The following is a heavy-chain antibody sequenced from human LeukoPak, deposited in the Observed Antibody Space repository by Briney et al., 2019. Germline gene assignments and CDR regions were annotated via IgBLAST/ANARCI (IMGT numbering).Heavy chain of an antibody. CDR2: ISSSSSTI. D-gene: IGHD4-11*01. Sequence: PGGSLRLSCAASGFTFSSYSMNWVRQAPGKGLEWVSYISSSSSTIYYADSVKGRFTLSRDNAKNSLYLQMNSLRAEDTAGYYCARGGNSDNNYLFDYWGQGTLVTVSS. V-gene: IGHV3-48*04. J-gene: IGHJ4*02. CDR3: ARGGNSDNNYLFDY. CDR1: GFTFSSYS.